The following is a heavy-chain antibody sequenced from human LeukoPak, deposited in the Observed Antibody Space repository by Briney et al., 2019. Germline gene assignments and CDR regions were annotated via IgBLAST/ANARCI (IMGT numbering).Heavy chain of an antibody. CDR2: IKQDGSEK. V-gene: IGHV3-7*04. D-gene: IGHD6-13*01. CDR3: ARDWQWQQLDGDAFDI. CDR1: GXTFSGYW. Sequence: GGSLRLSCAASGXTFSGYWMSWVRQAPGKGLEWVANIKQDGSEKYYVDSVKGRFTISRDNAKNSLSLQMNSLRAEDTAVYYCARDWQWQQLDGDAFDIWGQGTMVTVSS. J-gene: IGHJ3*02.